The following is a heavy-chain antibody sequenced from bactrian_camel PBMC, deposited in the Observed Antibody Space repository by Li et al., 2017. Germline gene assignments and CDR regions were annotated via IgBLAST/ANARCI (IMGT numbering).Heavy chain of an antibody. CDR2: ITPRGNS. CDR3: AADEALCGGSWWGPSY. D-gene: IGHD6*01. J-gene: IGHJ4*01. CDR1: GYTYSSGC. V-gene: IGHV3S53*01. Sequence: HVQLVESGGGSVQAGGSLRLSCAATGYTYSSGCGGWIRQASGKEREGVACITPRGNSMRAIAVEGRFAISRDNAENTLYLQMDSLTPEDTAMYYCAADEALCGGSWWGPSYWGQGTQVTVS.